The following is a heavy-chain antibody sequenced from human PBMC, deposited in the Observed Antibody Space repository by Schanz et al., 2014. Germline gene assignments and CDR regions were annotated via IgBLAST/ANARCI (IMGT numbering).Heavy chain of an antibody. V-gene: IGHV3-23*04. J-gene: IGHJ3*02. CDR2: ISDSGDTA. CDR1: GFTFSDYS. D-gene: IGHD3-10*01. Sequence: EVQLVESGGGVVRPGGSLRLSCAASGFTFSDYSMNWVRQAPGKGLEWVSLISDSGDTAYYADSVKGRFTISRDNSKNTLYLQMNSLRAEDTAVYYCAKGRFGELSAFDIWGQGTMVTVSS. CDR3: AKGRFGELSAFDI.